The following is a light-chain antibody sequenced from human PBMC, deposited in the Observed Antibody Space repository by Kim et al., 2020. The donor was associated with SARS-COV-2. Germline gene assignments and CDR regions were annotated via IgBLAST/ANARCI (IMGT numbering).Light chain of an antibody. CDR3: QSADSSGTY. V-gene: IGLV3-25*03. Sequence: SYELTQPPSVSVSPGQTARITCSGDAVARQYVFWYQQKPGQAPVVVMFKETERPSGIPERFSGSTSGTTVTLTISGVQAEDEADYYCQSADSSGTYFGGGTQLTV. CDR2: KET. CDR1: AVARQY. J-gene: IGLJ2*01.